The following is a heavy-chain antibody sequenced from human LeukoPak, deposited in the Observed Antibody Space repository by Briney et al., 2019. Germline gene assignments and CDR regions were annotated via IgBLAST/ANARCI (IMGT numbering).Heavy chain of an antibody. V-gene: IGHV1-18*01. Sequence: ASVKVSCKASGYTFTSYGISWVRQAPGQGLEWMGWISAYNGNTNYAQKLQGRVTMTTDTSTSTAYMELRSLRSDDTAVYYCARDEYSYGSVDAFDIWGQGTMVTVSS. CDR1: GYTFTSYG. D-gene: IGHD5-18*01. CDR3: ARDEYSYGSVDAFDI. J-gene: IGHJ3*02. CDR2: ISAYNGNT.